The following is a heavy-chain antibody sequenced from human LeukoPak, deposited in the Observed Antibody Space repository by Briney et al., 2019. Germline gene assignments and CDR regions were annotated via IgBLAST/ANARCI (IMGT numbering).Heavy chain of an antibody. D-gene: IGHD3-10*01. CDR2: IYICDST. V-gene: IGHV3-53*01. CDR3: VSGSGSYQLAFDY. CDR1: GFTVSSNY. Sequence: WGSLCLSCAASGFTVSSNYMSWVCQAPPKGLEWVSVIYICDSTYYADSVQRRFTISRDNSKNTLYLPMNSLRAEDPAVYYCVSGSGSYQLAFDYWGQGTLVTVSS. J-gene: IGHJ4*02.